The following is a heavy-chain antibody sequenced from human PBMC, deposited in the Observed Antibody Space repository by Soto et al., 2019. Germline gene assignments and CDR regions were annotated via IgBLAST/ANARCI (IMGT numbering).Heavy chain of an antibody. V-gene: IGHV5-51*01. J-gene: IGHJ3*01. D-gene: IGHD4-17*01. CDR3: ARPTVTNVVFDV. CDR1: GYSFINYW. CDR2: IYPGDSDT. Sequence: PGESLKISCKASGYSFINYWIGWVRQMPGKGLEWMGIIYPGDSDTRYSPSFQGHVTMSVDMSINTAYLQWSSLKASDTARYYWARPTVTNVVFDVWGQGSMVTVSS.